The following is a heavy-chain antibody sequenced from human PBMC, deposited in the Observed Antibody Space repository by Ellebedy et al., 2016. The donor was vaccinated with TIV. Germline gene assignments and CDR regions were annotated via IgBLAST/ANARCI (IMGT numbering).Heavy chain of an antibody. CDR1: GSSFTSYW. J-gene: IGHJ4*02. V-gene: IGHV5-51*01. D-gene: IGHD4-17*01. CDR2: IYPGDSDT. CDR3: ARLGPSYGDY. Sequence: GESLKISCNGSGSSFTSYWIGWVRQMPGKGLEWMGIIYPGDSDTRYSPSFQGPVTISADKSISTAYLQWSSLKASDTAMYYCARLGPSYGDYWGQGTLVTASS.